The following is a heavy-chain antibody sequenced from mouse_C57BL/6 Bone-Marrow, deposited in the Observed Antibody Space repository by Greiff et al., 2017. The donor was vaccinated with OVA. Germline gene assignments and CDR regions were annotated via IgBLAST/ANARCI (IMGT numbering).Heavy chain of an antibody. Sequence: QVQLQQSGAELMKPGASVKLSCKATGYTFTGYWIEWVKQRPGHGLEWIGEILPGGGSTNYNEKFKGKATFTADTSSNTAYMQLSSLTTEDSAIYYCARRRNYQRYYFDDWGQGTTLTVSS. CDR2: ILPGGGST. V-gene: IGHV1-9*01. D-gene: IGHD2-1*01. J-gene: IGHJ2*01. CDR3: ARRRNYQRYYFDD. CDR1: GYTFTGYW.